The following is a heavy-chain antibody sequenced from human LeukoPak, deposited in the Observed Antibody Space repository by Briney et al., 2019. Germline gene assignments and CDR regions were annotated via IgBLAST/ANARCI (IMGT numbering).Heavy chain of an antibody. CDR1: GFTFSNYA. J-gene: IGHJ4*02. Sequence: GGSLRLSCEASGFTFSNYAMSWVRQAPGKGLEWVSAISGSGGVTYYADSVKGRFTISRDNSKNTLYLQGNSLRAADTAVYYCAKAQEMGTILPPFHYWGQGTLVTVSS. V-gene: IGHV3-23*01. CDR2: ISGSGGVT. D-gene: IGHD5-24*01. CDR3: AKAQEMGTILPPFHY.